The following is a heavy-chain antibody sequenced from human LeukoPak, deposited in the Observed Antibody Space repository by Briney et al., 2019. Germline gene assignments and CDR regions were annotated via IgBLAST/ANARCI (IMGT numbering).Heavy chain of an antibody. CDR3: ARVYSGYDAGLHYYYYMDV. Sequence: SETLSLTCTVSGGSISSGGYYWSWIRQHPGKGLEWIGYIYYSGSTYYNPSLKSRVTISVDTSKNQFSLKLSSVTAADTAVYYCARVYSGYDAGLHYYYYMDVWGKGTTVTVSS. V-gene: IGHV4-31*03. J-gene: IGHJ6*03. D-gene: IGHD5-12*01. CDR1: GGSISSGGYY. CDR2: IYYSGST.